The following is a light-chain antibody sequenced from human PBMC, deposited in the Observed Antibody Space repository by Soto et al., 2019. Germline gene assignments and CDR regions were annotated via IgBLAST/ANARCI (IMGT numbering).Light chain of an antibody. J-gene: IGLJ2*01. CDR3: CSYAGREV. CDR2: EGS. Sequence: QSALTQPASVSGSPGQSITISCTGTSSDVGNYNLVSWYQQHPGKAPKLMIYEGSKRPSGVSNRFSGSKSGNTASLTISGLQAEDEADYYCCSYAGREVFGGGTKLTVL. V-gene: IGLV2-23*01. CDR1: SSDVGNYNL.